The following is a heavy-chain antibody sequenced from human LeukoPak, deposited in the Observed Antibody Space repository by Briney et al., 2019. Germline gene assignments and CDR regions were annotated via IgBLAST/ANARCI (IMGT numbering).Heavy chain of an antibody. D-gene: IGHD6-19*01. CDR2: ISWNSGSI. V-gene: IGHV3-9*01. Sequence: PGGSLRLSCAASGFTFSSYSMNWVRQAPGKGLEWVSGISWNSGSIGYADSVKGRFTISRDNAKNSLYLQMNSLRAEDTALYYCAKDLLPYSSGSYAFDIWGQGTMVTVSS. CDR3: AKDLLPYSSGSYAFDI. CDR1: GFTFSSYS. J-gene: IGHJ3*02.